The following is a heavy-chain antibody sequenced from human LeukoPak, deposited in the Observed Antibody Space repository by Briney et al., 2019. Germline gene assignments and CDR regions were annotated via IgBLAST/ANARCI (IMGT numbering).Heavy chain of an antibody. D-gene: IGHD6-13*01. Sequence: SETLSLTCTVSGVSISSSSYYWGWIRQPPGKGLEWIGSIYYSGSTYYNPSLKSRVTISVDTSKNQFSLKLSSVTAADTAVYYCAKIDSSWPYNWFDPWGQGTLVTVSS. CDR3: AKIDSSWPYNWFDP. J-gene: IGHJ5*02. V-gene: IGHV4-39*01. CDR1: GVSISSSSYY. CDR2: IYYSGST.